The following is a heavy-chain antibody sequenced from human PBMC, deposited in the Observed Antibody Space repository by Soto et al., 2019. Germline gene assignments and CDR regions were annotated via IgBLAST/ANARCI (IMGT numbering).Heavy chain of an antibody. Sequence: PGGSLRLSCAASGFTFSSYEMNWVRQAPGKGLEWVSYISSSGSTIYYADSVKGRFTISRDNAKNSLYLQMNSLRAEDTAVYYCAFSPVCQFDTWGQGSLITVSS. CDR1: GFTFSSYE. V-gene: IGHV3-48*03. CDR2: ISSSGSTI. CDR3: AFSPVCQFDT. J-gene: IGHJ5*02. D-gene: IGHD2-8*01.